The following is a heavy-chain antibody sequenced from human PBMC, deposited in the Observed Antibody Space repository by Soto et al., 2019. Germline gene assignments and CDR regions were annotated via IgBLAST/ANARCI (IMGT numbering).Heavy chain of an antibody. V-gene: IGHV4-39*07. CDR1: GGSLSSSAYY. Sequence: SETLSLTCTVSGGSLSSSAYYWGWIRQPPGKGLEWIGNIYYSGSTYYNPSLKSRVTISVDTSKNQFSLKLSSVTAADTAVYYCARVSARTVTTKNWYFDLWGRGTLVTVSS. CDR3: ARVSARTVTTKNWYFDL. D-gene: IGHD4-17*01. CDR2: IYYSGST. J-gene: IGHJ2*01.